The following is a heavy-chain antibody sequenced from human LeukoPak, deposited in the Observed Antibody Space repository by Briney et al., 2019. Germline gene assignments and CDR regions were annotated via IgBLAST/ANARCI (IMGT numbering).Heavy chain of an antibody. CDR2: IDISGDNA. CDR3: ANEIRPNDY. D-gene: IGHD4-17*01. CDR1: GSTFSSYS. V-gene: IGHV3-23*01. Sequence: PGGSLRLSCAASGSTFSSYSMNWVRQAPGKGLEWVSSIDISGDNAHYADSVKGRLTISRDNSKNTLYLQMDSLRAEDSAVYYCANEIRPNDYWGQGTLVSVSS. J-gene: IGHJ4*02.